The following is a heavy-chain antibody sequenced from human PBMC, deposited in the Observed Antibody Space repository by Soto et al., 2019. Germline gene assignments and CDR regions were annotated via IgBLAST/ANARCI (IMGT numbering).Heavy chain of an antibody. CDR1: GDTFTDYY. J-gene: IGHJ4*02. CDR2: VNPSGGHT. CDR3: AGGGHCVVAPAALVF. Sequence: QVQLVQSGAEVKKPGASVKVSCKASGDTFTDYYIHWVRQAPGQGLEWMGTVNPSGGHTTYAQHSLWGSTVIXXXSXXRRYTARTSLTAQDTAGYYCAGGGHCVVAPAALVFWGQGTLVAVSS. D-gene: IGHD2-21*02. V-gene: IGHV1-46*04.